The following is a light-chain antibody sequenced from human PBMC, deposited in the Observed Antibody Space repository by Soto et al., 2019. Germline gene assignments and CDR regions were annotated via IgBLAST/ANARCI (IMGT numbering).Light chain of an antibody. CDR3: QQAFSAEWT. CDR1: QTISRY. J-gene: IGKJ1*01. V-gene: IGKV1-39*01. CDR2: SAS. Sequence: DIQMTQSPSSLSASVGDRVTITCRASQTISRYLNWYQQRPGKAPNLLIYSASNRATGIPARFSGSGSGTDFTLTISSLEPEDFATYFCQQAFSAEWTFGQGTKVDI.